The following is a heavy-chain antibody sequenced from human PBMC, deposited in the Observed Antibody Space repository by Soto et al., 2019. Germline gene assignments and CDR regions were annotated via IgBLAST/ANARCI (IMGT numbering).Heavy chain of an antibody. D-gene: IGHD6-19*01. Sequence: QVQLVESGGGVVQPGRSLRLSCAASGFTFSNSAMHWVRQAPGEGLEWVAVISFDGNNKYYVDSVKGRFTISRDNSKNPRYLQMNSLRAEDTAVYYCARDRVLAGIGEVDYWGQGTLVTVSS. CDR1: GFTFSNSA. J-gene: IGHJ4*02. V-gene: IGHV3-30-3*01. CDR2: ISFDGNNK. CDR3: ARDRVLAGIGEVDY.